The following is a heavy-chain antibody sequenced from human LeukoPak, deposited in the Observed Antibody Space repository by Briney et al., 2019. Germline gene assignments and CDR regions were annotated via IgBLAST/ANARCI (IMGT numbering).Heavy chain of an antibody. V-gene: IGHV4-4*07. CDR3: ARGTPRARAYLDY. CDR1: GGSISIYY. CDR2: VYTSGST. Sequence: SETLSLTCTVSGGSISIYYWNWIRQPAGKGLEWIGRVYTSGSTSYNPSLKSRVTMSVDTSKNQFSLKLSSVTAADTAVYYCARGTPRARAYLDYWGQGTLVTVSS. J-gene: IGHJ4*02.